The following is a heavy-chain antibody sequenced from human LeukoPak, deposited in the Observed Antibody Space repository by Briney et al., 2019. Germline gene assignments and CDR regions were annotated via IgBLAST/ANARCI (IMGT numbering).Heavy chain of an antibody. V-gene: IGHV3-15*01. J-gene: IGHJ4*02. CDR2: IKSKTDGGTT. D-gene: IGHD3-22*01. Sequence: GGSLRLSCAASGFTFSNAWMSGVRKAPGKGLEGVGRIKSKTDGGTTDYAAPVKGRFTISRDDSKNTLYLQMNSLKTEDTAVYYCTTVLYDSSGYYGLGYWGQGTLVTVSS. CDR3: TTVLYDSSGYYGLGY. CDR1: GFTFSNAW.